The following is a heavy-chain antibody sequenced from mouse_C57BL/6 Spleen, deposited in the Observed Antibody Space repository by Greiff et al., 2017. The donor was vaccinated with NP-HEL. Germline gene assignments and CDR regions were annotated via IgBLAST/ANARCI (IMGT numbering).Heavy chain of an antibody. D-gene: IGHD1-1*01. V-gene: IGHV14-1*01. Sequence: VQLQQSGAELVRPGASVKLSCTASGFNIKDYYMHWVKQRPEQGLEWIGRIDPEDGDTEYAPKFQGKATMTADTSSNTAYLQLSSLTSEDTAVYYCTTNYGGSYGWYFDVWGTGTTVTVSS. CDR3: TTNYGGSYGWYFDV. J-gene: IGHJ1*03. CDR2: IDPEDGDT. CDR1: GFNIKDYY.